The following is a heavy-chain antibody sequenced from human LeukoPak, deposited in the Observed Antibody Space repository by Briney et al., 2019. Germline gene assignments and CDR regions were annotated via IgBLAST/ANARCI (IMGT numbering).Heavy chain of an antibody. CDR3: VRGSTLRHYQY. CDR1: GGSISSSTYY. Sequence: SETLSLTCTVSGGSISSSTYYWGWIRRPPGKGLEWIGSIYYSGSTYYNPSLKSRVTVSVDTSKNQFSLNLSSVTAADTAVYYCVRGSTLRHYQYWGQGTLVTVSS. J-gene: IGHJ4*02. V-gene: IGHV4-39*01. D-gene: IGHD3-16*01. CDR2: IYYSGST.